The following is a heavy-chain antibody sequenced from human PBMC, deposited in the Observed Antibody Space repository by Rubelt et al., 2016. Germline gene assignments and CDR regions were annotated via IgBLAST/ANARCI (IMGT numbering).Heavy chain of an antibody. CDR2: ISYDGSNK. CDR1: SYA. Sequence: SYAMHWVRQAPGKGLEWVAVISYDGSNKYYADSVKGRFTISRDNSKNTLYLQMNSLRAEDTAVYYCARENQLGTLFDYWGQGTLVTVSS. V-gene: IGHV3-30*04. CDR3: ARENQLGTLFDY. D-gene: IGHD7-27*01. J-gene: IGHJ4*02.